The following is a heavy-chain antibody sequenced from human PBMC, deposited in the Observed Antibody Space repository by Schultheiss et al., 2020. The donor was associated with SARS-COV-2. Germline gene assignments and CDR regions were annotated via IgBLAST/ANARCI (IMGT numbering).Heavy chain of an antibody. CDR1: GGSANSGDYY. V-gene: IGHV4-61*08. Sequence: SETLSLTCTVSGGSANSGDYYWSWNRQPPGKGLEWIGYIYYSGSTKYNPSLESRVTMSVDTSKNQFSLKLSSVTAADTAVYYCARALTASYGYVYWGQGTLVTVSS. D-gene: IGHD5-18*01. J-gene: IGHJ4*02. CDR3: ARALTASYGYVY. CDR2: IYYSGST.